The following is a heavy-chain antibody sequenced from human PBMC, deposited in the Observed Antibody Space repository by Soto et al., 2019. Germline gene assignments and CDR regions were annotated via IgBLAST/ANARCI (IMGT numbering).Heavy chain of an antibody. V-gene: IGHV3-74*01. Sequence: LRLSCAASGFTFSSYWIHWVRQAPGKGLVWVSRINSDGSSTSYADSVKGRFTISRDNAKNTLYLQMNSLRAGDTAVYYCARPATVYYYGMDVWGQGTTVTVSS. CDR1: GFTFSSYW. D-gene: IGHD4-17*01. CDR3: ARPATVYYYGMDV. CDR2: INSDGSST. J-gene: IGHJ6*02.